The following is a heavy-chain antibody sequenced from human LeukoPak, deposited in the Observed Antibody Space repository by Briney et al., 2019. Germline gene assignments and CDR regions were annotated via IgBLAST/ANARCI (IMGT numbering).Heavy chain of an antibody. CDR2: ISWNSGSI. J-gene: IGHJ4*02. CDR3: AKDIKYDSSGPEIDY. V-gene: IGHV3-9*01. Sequence: GRSLRLSCAASGFTFDDYAMHWVRQAPGKGLEWVSGISWNSGSIGYADSVKGRFTISRDNAKNSLYLQMNSLRAEDTALYYCAKDIKYDSSGPEIDYWGQGTLVTVSS. CDR1: GFTFDDYA. D-gene: IGHD3-22*01.